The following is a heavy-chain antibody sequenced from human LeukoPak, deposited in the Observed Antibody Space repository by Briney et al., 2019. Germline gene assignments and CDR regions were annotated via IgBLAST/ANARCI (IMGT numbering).Heavy chain of an antibody. CDR1: GFTFSSYA. CDR3: ARRYCSGGSCYSFRGDWFDP. V-gene: IGHV3-23*01. D-gene: IGHD2-15*01. J-gene: IGHJ5*02. Sequence: PGGSLRLSCAASGFTFSSYAMSWVCQAPGKGLEWVSGISGSGGTTYYADSVKGRFTISRDNSKNTLYLQMNSLRAEDTAVYYCARRYCSGGSCYSFRGDWFDPWGQGTLVTVSS. CDR2: ISGSGGTT.